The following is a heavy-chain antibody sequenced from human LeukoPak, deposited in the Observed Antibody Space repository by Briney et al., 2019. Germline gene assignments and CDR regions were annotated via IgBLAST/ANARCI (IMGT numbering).Heavy chain of an antibody. CDR3: ARGREYSSSPWFDP. Sequence: ASVKVSCKASGYTFTGYYMHWVRQAPGQGLEWMGWINPNSGGTNYAQKFQGRVTMTRDTSISTAYMELSRLRSDDTAVYYCARGREYSSSPWFDPWGQGTLVTVSS. V-gene: IGHV1-2*02. D-gene: IGHD6-6*01. CDR1: GYTFTGYY. CDR2: INPNSGGT. J-gene: IGHJ5*02.